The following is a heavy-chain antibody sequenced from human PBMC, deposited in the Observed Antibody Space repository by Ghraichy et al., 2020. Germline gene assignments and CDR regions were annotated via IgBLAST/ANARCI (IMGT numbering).Heavy chain of an antibody. CDR3: AKEQVGATASTYFGMDV. Sequence: ASGKGLEWVSALSGSGDSTYSADSVKGRFTISRDNSQNTLYLQMNSLRVEDTAVYYCAKEQVGATASTYFGMDVWGQGTTVTVTS. J-gene: IGHJ6*02. V-gene: IGHV3-23*01. CDR2: LSGSGDST. D-gene: IGHD1-26*01.